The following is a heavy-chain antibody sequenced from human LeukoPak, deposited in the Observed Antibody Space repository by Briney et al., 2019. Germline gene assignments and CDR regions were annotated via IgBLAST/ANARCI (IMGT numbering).Heavy chain of an antibody. Sequence: GASVKVSCKASGYTFTSYYMHWVRQAPGQGLEWMGIINPSGGRTSYAQKFQGRVTMTRDMSTSTAYMELSRLRSDDTAVYYCASSGTTGTRFDPWGQGTLVTVSS. J-gene: IGHJ5*02. D-gene: IGHD1-1*01. CDR2: INPSGGRT. CDR3: ASSGTTGTRFDP. CDR1: GYTFTSYY. V-gene: IGHV1-46*01.